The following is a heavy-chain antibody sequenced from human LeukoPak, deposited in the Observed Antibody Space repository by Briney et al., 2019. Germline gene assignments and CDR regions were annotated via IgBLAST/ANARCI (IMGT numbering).Heavy chain of an antibody. D-gene: IGHD1-1*01. V-gene: IGHV3-33*08. J-gene: IGHJ4*02. Sequence: GGSLRLSCAASEFTFINFAMNWVRQAPGKGLEWVAVIWYDGSNKYYADSVKGRFTISRDNSKNTLYLQMNSLRAEDTAVYYCARFWNDGPIEYCGEGTLVTVSS. CDR1: EFTFINFA. CDR3: ARFWNDGPIEY. CDR2: IWYDGSNK.